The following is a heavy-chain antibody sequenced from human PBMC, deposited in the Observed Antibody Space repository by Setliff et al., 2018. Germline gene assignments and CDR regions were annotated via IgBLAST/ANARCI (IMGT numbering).Heavy chain of an antibody. CDR1: DDSISSGHYY. J-gene: IGHJ6*03. Sequence: SETLSLTCTVSDDSISSGHYYWSWIRQPAWKGLEWLGQIYTSWSTNYNPSLKGRATLSIDASKRQFSLKLTSVTAADTLVYYCSRRSGFQYMDVWGKGSTVTVSS. V-gene: IGHV4-61*09. CDR2: IYTSWST. D-gene: IGHD1-26*01. CDR3: SRRSGFQYMDV.